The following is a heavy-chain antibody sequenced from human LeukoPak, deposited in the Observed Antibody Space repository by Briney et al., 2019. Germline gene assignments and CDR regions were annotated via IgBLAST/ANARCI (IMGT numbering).Heavy chain of an antibody. CDR1: GFTFSSYG. D-gene: IGHD3-10*01. V-gene: IGHV3-33*01. CDR3: ARDQASGSRYYYYYGMDV. J-gene: IGHJ6*02. CDR2: IWYDGSNK. Sequence: GGSLRLSCAASGFTFSSYGMHWVRQAPGKGLEWVAVIWYDGSNKYYADSVKGRFTISRDNSKNTLYLQMSSLRAEDTAVYYCARDQASGSRYYYYYGMDVWGQGTTVTVSS.